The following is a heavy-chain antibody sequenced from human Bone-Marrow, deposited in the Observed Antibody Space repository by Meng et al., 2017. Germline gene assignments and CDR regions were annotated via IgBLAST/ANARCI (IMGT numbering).Heavy chain of an antibody. V-gene: IGHV3-30*01. J-gene: IGHJ4*02. CDR1: GFTFSSYA. CDR3: ARDREVGEFDY. Sequence: QGQRVESGGGVVQPGRSLRLSCAASGFTFSSYAMHWVRQAPGKGLEWVAVISYDGSNKYYADSVKGRFTISRDNSKNTLYLQMNSLRAEDTAVYYCARDREVGEFDYWGQGTLVTVSS. D-gene: IGHD1-26*01. CDR2: ISYDGSNK.